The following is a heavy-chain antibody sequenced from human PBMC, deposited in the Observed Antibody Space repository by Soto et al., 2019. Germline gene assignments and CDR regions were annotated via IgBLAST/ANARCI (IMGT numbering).Heavy chain of an antibody. CDR1: GDSVNSNNYY. Sequence: QLQLQESGPGLVKPSETLSLTCTVSGDSVNSNNYYCGWIRQPPGKGLEWIGSIEYTGSTYYNPSLKIRVSMSVDTSNSQFALNFSSLTAADTAVYYCVRHPFYAVPTVYATHYFNYWGQGILVTVST. CDR2: IEYTGST. J-gene: IGHJ4*02. V-gene: IGHV4-39*01. CDR3: VRHPFYAVPTVYATHYFNY. D-gene: IGHD2-8*01.